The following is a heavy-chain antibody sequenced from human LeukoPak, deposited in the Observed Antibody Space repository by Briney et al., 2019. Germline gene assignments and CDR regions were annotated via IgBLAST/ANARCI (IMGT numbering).Heavy chain of an antibody. V-gene: IGHV3-48*02. Sequence: ESLRLSSAVAGFTFSSFGTSWVRQAPGNGLEWVSYISDSSTLTYYADSVKGRFTISRRNAKNSLFLQFSSLTDEDTAVYFCAKVIRGGYGMDVWGQGTTVTVSS. CDR3: AKVIRGGYGMDV. J-gene: IGHJ6*02. CDR2: ISDSSTLT. D-gene: IGHD3-10*01. CDR1: GFTFSSFG.